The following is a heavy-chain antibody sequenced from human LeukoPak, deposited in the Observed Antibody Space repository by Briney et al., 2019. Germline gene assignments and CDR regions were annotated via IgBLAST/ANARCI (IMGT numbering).Heavy chain of an antibody. D-gene: IGHD1-26*01. CDR3: ARGGVVGVTTYVDY. CDR2: ISYDGSNK. J-gene: IGHJ4*02. Sequence: GGSLRLSCAASGFTFSSYAMHWVRQAPGKGLEWVAVISYDGSNKYYADSVKGRFTISRDDSKNTLYLQMNSLRAEDTAVYYCARGGVVGVTTYVDYWGQGTLVTVSS. CDR1: GFTFSSYA. V-gene: IGHV3-30-3*01.